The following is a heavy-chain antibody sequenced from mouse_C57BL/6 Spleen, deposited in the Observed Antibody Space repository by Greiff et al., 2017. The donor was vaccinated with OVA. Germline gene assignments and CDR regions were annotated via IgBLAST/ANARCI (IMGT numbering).Heavy chain of an antibody. CDR3: ARNSNYGYAMDY. V-gene: IGHV1-69*01. D-gene: IGHD2-5*01. CDR2: IDPSDSYT. Sequence: QVQLKQSGAELVMPGASVKLSCKASGYTFTSYWMHWVKQRPGQGLEWIGEIDPSDSYTNYNQKFKGKSTLTVDKSSSTAYMQLSSLTSEDSAVYYCARNSNYGYAMDYWGQGTSVTVSS. J-gene: IGHJ4*01. CDR1: GYTFTSYW.